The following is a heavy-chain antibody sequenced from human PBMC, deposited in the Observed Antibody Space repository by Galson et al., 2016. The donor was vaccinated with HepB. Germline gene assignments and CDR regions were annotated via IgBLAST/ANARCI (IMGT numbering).Heavy chain of an antibody. D-gene: IGHD2/OR15-2a*01. J-gene: IGHJ5*02. V-gene: IGHV3-43*02. CDR1: GLPSNNYA. CDR2: ISGDGRNT. Sequence: SLRLSCAASGLPSNNYAMHWVRQAPGKGLECVSLISGDGRNTYYADSVKGRFSISGDNSKKSLYLEMNSLRTEDAAFYYCGILYGGFDPWGQGTLVTVSS. CDR3: GILYGGFDP.